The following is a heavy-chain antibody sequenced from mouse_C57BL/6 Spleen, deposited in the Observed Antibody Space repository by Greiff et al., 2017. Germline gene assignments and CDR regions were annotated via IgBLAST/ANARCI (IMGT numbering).Heavy chain of an antibody. CDR2: INPSSGDT. Sequence: SGAELAKPGASVKMSCKASGYTCNSYWMHWVKQRPGKGLEWIGYINPSSGDTKYTQKFKEKATLTADKSTSTDYMQLRSLTYEDSAVYYCGKKGDYDHGGYFDYWGQVTTLTVSS. J-gene: IGHJ2*01. D-gene: IGHD2-4*01. V-gene: IGHV1-7*01. CDR3: GKKGDYDHGGYFDY. CDR1: GYTCNSYW.